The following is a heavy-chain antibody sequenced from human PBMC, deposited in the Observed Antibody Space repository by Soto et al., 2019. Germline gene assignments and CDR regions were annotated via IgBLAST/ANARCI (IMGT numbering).Heavy chain of an antibody. Sequence: ASVKVSCKAPADTFTSYYIHWVRQAPGHGLEWMGIINPNGGSTRFAQTFQGRITISVDTSKNQFSLKLSSVTAADTAVYYCARVLPGGTDPWGQGTLVTVSS. J-gene: IGHJ5*02. V-gene: IGHV1-46*01. D-gene: IGHD1-1*01. CDR3: ARVLPGGTDP. CDR1: ADTFTSYY. CDR2: INPNGGST.